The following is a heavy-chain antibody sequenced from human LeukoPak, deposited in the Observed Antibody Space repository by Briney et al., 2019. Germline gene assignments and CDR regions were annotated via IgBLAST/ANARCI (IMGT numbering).Heavy chain of an antibody. D-gene: IGHD4-23*01. CDR2: ISTGSSTT. CDR1: EFAFSTYN. Sequence: GGSLRLSCAASEFAFSTYNMNWVRQAPGKGLEWVSYISTGSSTTYYADSVKGRFTISRDNVENSLYLQMNSLRDEDTAVYYCARVAAGYSVNYFDYWGQGTLVAVSS. J-gene: IGHJ4*02. CDR3: ARVAAGYSVNYFDY. V-gene: IGHV3-48*02.